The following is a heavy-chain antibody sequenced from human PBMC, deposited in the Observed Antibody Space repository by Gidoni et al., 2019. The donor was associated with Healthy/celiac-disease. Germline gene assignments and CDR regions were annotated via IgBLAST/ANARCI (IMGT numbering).Heavy chain of an antibody. V-gene: IGHV3-21*01. CDR2: ISSSSSYI. J-gene: IGHJ4*02. D-gene: IGHD6-6*01. CDR1: GFTFSSYS. Sequence: EVQLVESGGGLVKPGGSLRLSCAASGFTFSSYSMNWVRQAPGKGLEWVSSISSSSSYIYYADSVKGRFTISRDNAKNSLYLQMNSLRAEDTAVYYCARDGLLQSNVCRLDYWGQGTLVTVSS. CDR3: ARDGLLQSNVCRLDY.